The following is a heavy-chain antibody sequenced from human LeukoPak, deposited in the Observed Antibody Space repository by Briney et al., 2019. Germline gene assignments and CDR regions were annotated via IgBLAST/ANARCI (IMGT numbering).Heavy chain of an antibody. CDR3: ARGGAIGYCSGGSCYPLGYYYYYYMDV. V-gene: IGHV4-34*01. D-gene: IGHD2-15*01. J-gene: IGHJ6*03. Sequence: SETLSLTCAVYGGSFSGYCWSWIRQPPGKGLEWIGEINHSGSTNYNPSLKSRVTISVDTSKNQFSLKLSSVTAADTAVYYCARGGAIGYCSGGSCYPLGYYYYYYMDVWGKGTTVTVSS. CDR1: GGSFSGYC. CDR2: INHSGST.